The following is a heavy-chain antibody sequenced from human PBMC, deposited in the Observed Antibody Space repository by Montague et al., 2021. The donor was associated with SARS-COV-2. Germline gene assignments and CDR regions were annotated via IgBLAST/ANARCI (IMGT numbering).Heavy chain of an antibody. CDR1: GGSNSSYF. CDR2: IYYSGTT. V-gene: IGHV4-59*01. CDR3: ARVVRYYDFWSGYTEYYYYGMDV. D-gene: IGHD3-3*01. J-gene: IGHJ6*02. Sequence: SETLSLTCTVSGGSNSSYFWSWIRQPPGKGLEWIGSIYYSGTTNYSPSLKSRVTISVDTSKNQFSLKLSSVTAADTAVYYCARVVRYYDFWSGYTEYYYYGMDVWGQGTTVTVSS.